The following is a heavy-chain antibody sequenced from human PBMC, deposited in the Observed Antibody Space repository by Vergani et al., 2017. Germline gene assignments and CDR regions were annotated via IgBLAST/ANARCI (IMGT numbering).Heavy chain of an antibody. CDR2: MNPNSGNT. D-gene: IGHD3-16*02. CDR1: GYTFTSYD. Sequence: QVQLVQSGAEVKKPGASVKVSCKASGYTFTSYDINWVRQATGQGLEWMGWMNPNSGNTGYAQKFQGRVTMTRNTSISTAYMELSRLRSDDTAVYYCARDRFRSDYYYYGMDVWGQGTTVTVSS. V-gene: IGHV1-8*01. CDR3: ARDRFRSDYYYYGMDV. J-gene: IGHJ6*02.